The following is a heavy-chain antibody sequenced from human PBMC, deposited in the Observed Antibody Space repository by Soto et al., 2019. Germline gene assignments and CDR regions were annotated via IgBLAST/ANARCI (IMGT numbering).Heavy chain of an antibody. J-gene: IGHJ4*02. CDR3: ARGRLTMVRGGLDY. CDR1: GGSISSGGYY. CDR2: IYYSGST. V-gene: IGHV4-31*03. D-gene: IGHD3-10*01. Sequence: QVQLQESGPGLVKPSQTLSLTCTVSGGSISSGGYYWSWIRQHPGKGLEWIGYIYYSGSTYYNPYLKSRVTISVDTSKNQFSLKLSSVTAADTAVYDCARGRLTMVRGGLDYWGQGTLVTVSS.